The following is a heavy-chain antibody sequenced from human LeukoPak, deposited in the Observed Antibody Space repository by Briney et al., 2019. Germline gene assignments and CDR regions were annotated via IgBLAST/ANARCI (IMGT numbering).Heavy chain of an antibody. CDR3: ASLGSSGGSSEPFDY. Sequence: GGSLRLSCAASGFTFSSYGMHWVRQAPGKGLEWVAVISYDGSNKYYADSVKGRFTISRDNSKNTLYLQMNSLRAEDTAVYYCASLGSSGGSSEPFDYWGQGTLVTVSS. CDR1: GFTFSSYG. J-gene: IGHJ4*02. D-gene: IGHD2-15*01. V-gene: IGHV3-30*03. CDR2: ISYDGSNK.